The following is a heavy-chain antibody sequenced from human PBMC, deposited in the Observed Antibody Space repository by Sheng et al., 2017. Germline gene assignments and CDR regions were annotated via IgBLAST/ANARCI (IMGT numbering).Heavy chain of an antibody. CDR3: ARSRGVVAAAGTSAGFQH. D-gene: IGHD6-13*01. CDR1: GGSFSGYY. CDR2: INHSGST. V-gene: IGHV4-34*01. Sequence: QVQLQQWGAGLLKPSETLSLTCAVYGGSFSGYYWSWIRQPPGKGLEWIGEINHSGSTNYNPSLKSRVTISVDTSKNQFSLKLSSVTAADTAVYYCARSRGVVAAAGTSAGFQHWGQGTLVTVSS. J-gene: IGHJ1*01.